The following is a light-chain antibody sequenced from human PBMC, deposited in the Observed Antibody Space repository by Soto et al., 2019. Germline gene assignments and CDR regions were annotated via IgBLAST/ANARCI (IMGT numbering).Light chain of an antibody. CDR1: QSISSW. V-gene: IGKV1-5*01. CDR2: DAS. CDR3: QQYNTYPWT. J-gene: IGKJ1*01. Sequence: IRVTQYPSTLSASVGDSVPFTCRACQSISSWLARYQQKPGKAPNLLLYDASTLQSGDPSRFSGSGSGTDFTLTISRLHPDDFATYYCQQYNTYPWTFGQGTKVDIK.